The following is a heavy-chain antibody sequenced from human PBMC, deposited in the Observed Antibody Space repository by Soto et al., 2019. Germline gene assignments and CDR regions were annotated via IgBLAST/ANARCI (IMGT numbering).Heavy chain of an antibody. CDR1: GDSVSRHTAS. Sequence: SQTLSLTCAISGDSVSRHTASWNWIRQSPSRGLEWLGRTYFRSKWYNDYAVSVKSRIIINPDTSNNQFSLQLNSVTPEDTAVYFCAKGDNLGPKTGYAFDPWGQGIMVTVSS. CDR3: AKGDNLGPKTGYAFDP. J-gene: IGHJ5*02. V-gene: IGHV6-1*01. CDR2: TYFRSKWYN. D-gene: IGHD5-12*01.